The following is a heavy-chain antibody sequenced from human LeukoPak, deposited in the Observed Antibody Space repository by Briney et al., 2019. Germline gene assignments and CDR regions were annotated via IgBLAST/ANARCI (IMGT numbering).Heavy chain of an antibody. CDR3: ARSQVQYYYDSSGYYYFDY. V-gene: IGHV5-51*01. J-gene: IGHJ4*02. Sequence: GESLKISCKGSGYSFTSYWIGWVRQLPGKGLEWMGIIYPGDSDTRYSPSFQGQVTISADKSISTVYLQWSSLKASDTAMYYCARSQVQYYYDSSGYYYFDYWGQGTLVTVSS. CDR2: IYPGDSDT. D-gene: IGHD3-22*01. CDR1: GYSFTSYW.